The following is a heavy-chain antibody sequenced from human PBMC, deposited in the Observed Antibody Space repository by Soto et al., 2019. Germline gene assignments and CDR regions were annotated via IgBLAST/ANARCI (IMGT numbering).Heavy chain of an antibody. CDR2: INVYNGNT. V-gene: IGHV1-18*01. CDR3: ARGVGSGSYYNQYNWFDP. Sequence: ASVKVSCKASGYTFTNYGISWVRQAPGRGLEWMGWINVYNGNTKYAQKVQGRVTMTTDTSTSTAYMELRSLRSDDTAVYYCARGVGSGSYYNQYNWFDPWGQGTLVTVSS. CDR1: GYTFTNYG. J-gene: IGHJ5*02. D-gene: IGHD3-10*01.